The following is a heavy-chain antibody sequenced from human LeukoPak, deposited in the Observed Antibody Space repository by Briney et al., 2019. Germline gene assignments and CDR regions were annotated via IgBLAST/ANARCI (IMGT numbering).Heavy chain of an antibody. J-gene: IGHJ2*01. D-gene: IGHD6-19*01. CDR2: IHYSGST. CDR1: GGSMTSNNYY. Sequence: SETLSLTCTVSGGSMTSNNYYWGWIRQPPGKGLEWIGNIHYSGSTYYSPSLKNRVTISVDTSKNQFSLKLSSVTAADTAVYYCARGLRYSSGWAGYFDLWGRGTLVTVSS. CDR3: ARGLRYSSGWAGYFDL. V-gene: IGHV4-39*07.